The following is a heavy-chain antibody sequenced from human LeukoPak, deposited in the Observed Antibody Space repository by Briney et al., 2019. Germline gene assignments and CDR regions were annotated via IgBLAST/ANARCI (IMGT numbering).Heavy chain of an antibody. CDR1: GFTFISYE. CDR3: ARDGYYYDSSGCIAY. Sequence: GGSLRLSCAASGFTFISYEVNWVRQAPGKGLEWVSYISSSGSTIYYADSVKGRFTISRDNAKNSLYLQMNSLRAEDTAVYYRARDGYYYDSSGCIAYWGRGTLVTVSS. J-gene: IGHJ4*02. V-gene: IGHV3-48*03. D-gene: IGHD3-22*01. CDR2: ISSSGSTI.